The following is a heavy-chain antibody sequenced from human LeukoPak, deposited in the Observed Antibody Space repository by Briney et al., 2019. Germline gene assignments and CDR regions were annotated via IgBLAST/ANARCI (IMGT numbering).Heavy chain of an antibody. CDR1: GYTFTSCG. Sequence: ASVTVSCKASGYTFTSCGISWVRQAPGQGLEWMGWISAYNGNTNYAQKLQGRVTMTTDTSTSTAYMELRSLRSDDTAVYYCAREDSSSWYGTVAFDYWGQGTLVTVSS. V-gene: IGHV1-18*01. J-gene: IGHJ4*02. CDR3: AREDSSSWYGTVAFDY. CDR2: ISAYNGNT. D-gene: IGHD6-13*01.